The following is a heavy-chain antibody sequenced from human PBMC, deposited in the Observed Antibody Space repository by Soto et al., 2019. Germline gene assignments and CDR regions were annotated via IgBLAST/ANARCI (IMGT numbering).Heavy chain of an antibody. Sequence: SLRLSCTASGFTFGDYAMSWFRQAPGKGLEWVGFIRSKAYGGTTEYAASVKGRFTISRDDYKSIAYLQMNSLKTEDTAVYCCTRASSTPPIEYYFDYWGQATLVTSPQ. CDR2: IRSKAYGGTT. V-gene: IGHV3-49*03. CDR1: GFTFGDYA. D-gene: IGHD2-15*01. J-gene: IGHJ4*02. CDR3: TRASSTPPIEYYFDY.